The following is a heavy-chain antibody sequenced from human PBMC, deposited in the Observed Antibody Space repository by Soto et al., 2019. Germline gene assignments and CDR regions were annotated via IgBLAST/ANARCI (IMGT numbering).Heavy chain of an antibody. Sequence: GESLKISCKGSGYSFTSYWIGWVRQMPGKGLGWIGIIYPGDSDTRDSPSFQGQVTISADKSISTAYLQWSSLKASDTAMYYCAGLYSSSWSALAFDIWGQGTMVTVSS. CDR1: GYSFTSYW. V-gene: IGHV5-51*01. CDR3: AGLYSSSWSALAFDI. J-gene: IGHJ3*02. D-gene: IGHD6-13*01. CDR2: IYPGDSDT.